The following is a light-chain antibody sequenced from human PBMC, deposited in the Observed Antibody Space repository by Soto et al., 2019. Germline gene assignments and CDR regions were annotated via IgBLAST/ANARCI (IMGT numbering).Light chain of an antibody. CDR2: SDT. CDR3: ATWDDSLSGWL. Sequence: QSVLTQPPSASDTPGRRVTISCSGGSSNIGSNSVNWYQHLPGTAPKLLIYSDTQRPSGVPDRFSGSKTGTSASLAIRGLQSEDEADYYCATWDDSLSGWLFGGGTKVTVL. V-gene: IGLV1-44*01. CDR1: SSNIGSNS. J-gene: IGLJ3*02.